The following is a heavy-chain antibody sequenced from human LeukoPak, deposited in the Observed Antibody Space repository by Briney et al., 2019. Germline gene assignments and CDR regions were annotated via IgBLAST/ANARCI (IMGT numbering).Heavy chain of an antibody. CDR1: CGSISMGGYC. D-gene: IGHD5-12*01. CDR3: ARDPTISGGYVNWYFHL. V-gene: IGHV4-31*01. J-gene: IGHJ2*01. CDR2: IYYSGSI. Sequence: SQTLSLTCTVSCGSISMGGYCWSWIRQRAWKGLEWIGDIYYSGSIYYKWWLNRPFTISVDTSKNQCSLKLSSVTAPATAVYYCARDPTISGGYVNWYFHLWGSGTLVTV.